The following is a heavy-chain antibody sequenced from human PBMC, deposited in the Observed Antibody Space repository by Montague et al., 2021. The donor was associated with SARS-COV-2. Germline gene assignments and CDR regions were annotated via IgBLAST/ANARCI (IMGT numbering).Heavy chain of an antibody. V-gene: IGHV4-59*02. CDR1: SGSVSSDN. Sequence: SETLSLTCSVSSGSVSSDNWSWIRQPPAKGLEWIGNIFSSTSTSYNHPLNSRVTISIDTSKYQFSLRLSSVTAAATAAYYCARTGDAYTRYYFDYWGQGTLVTVSS. CDR2: IFSSTST. CDR3: ARTGDAYTRYYFDY. J-gene: IGHJ4*02. D-gene: IGHD5-24*01.